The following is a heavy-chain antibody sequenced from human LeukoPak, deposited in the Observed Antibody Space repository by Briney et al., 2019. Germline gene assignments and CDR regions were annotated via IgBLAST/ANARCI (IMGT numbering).Heavy chain of an antibody. CDR3: ANSAAVGTFY. CDR2: ISYDGSNE. V-gene: IGHV3-30*04. CDR1: GFTFSSYV. Sequence: GGSLRLSCAASGFTFSSYVMHWVRQAPGKGLEWVAIISYDGSNEYYADSVKGRFTISRDNSKNTLYLQMNSLRAEDTAVYYCANSAAVGTFYWGQGTLVTVSS. J-gene: IGHJ4*02. D-gene: IGHD6-13*01.